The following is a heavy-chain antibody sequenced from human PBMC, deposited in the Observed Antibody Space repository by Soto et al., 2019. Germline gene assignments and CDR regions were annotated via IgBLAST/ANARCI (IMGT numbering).Heavy chain of an antibody. CDR1: GGSISSGGYY. CDR3: ARGGIAAAAPPDY. V-gene: IGHV4-31*03. CDR2: IYYSGST. D-gene: IGHD6-13*01. Sequence: QVQLQESGPGLVKPSQTLSLTCTVSGGSISSGGYYWSWIRQHPGKGLEWIGYIYYSGSTYYNPPLKRRVTLSVDKSKAQFSLKLSSVTAADTAVYYCARGGIAAAAPPDYWGQGTLVTVSS. J-gene: IGHJ4*02.